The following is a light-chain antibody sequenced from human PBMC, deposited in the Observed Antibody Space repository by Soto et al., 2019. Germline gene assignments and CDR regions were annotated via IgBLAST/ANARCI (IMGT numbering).Light chain of an antibody. V-gene: IGKV1-27*01. CDR3: QKYNSAPMWT. J-gene: IGKJ1*01. Sequence: DAQVTQSAASLYAQKKDRVTITCRASQGISNYLAWYQQKPGKVPKLLIYAASTLQSGVPSRFSGSGSGTDFTLTISSLQPEDVATYYCQKYNSAPMWTFCHVTKV. CDR2: AAS. CDR1: QGISNY.